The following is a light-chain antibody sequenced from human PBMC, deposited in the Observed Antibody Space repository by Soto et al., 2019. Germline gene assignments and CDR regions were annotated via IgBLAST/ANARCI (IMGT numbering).Light chain of an antibody. CDR2: DVS. V-gene: IGLV2-11*01. Sequence: QSALTQPRSVSGSPGQSVTISCSGTSRDVGGYNYVSWYQLHPGKAPKFMIYDVSKRPSGVPDRFSGSKSGNTASLTIYGLQAEDEADYYCCSYAGSNTLVFGGGTKLTVL. CDR3: CSYAGSNTLV. CDR1: SRDVGGYNY. J-gene: IGLJ3*02.